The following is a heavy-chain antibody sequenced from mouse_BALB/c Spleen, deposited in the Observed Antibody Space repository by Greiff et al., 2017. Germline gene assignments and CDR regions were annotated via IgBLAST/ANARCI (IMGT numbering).Heavy chain of an antibody. CDR3: ARDGNWGYFDY. Sequence: DVKLVESGGGLVQPGGSRKLSCAASGFTFSSFGMHWVRQAPEKGLEWVAYISSGSITIYYADTVKGRFTISRDNPKNTLFLQMTSLRSEDTAMYYCARDGNWGYFDYWGQGTTLTVSS. CDR1: GFTFSSFG. CDR2: ISSGSITI. D-gene: IGHD2-1*01. V-gene: IGHV5-17*02. J-gene: IGHJ2*01.